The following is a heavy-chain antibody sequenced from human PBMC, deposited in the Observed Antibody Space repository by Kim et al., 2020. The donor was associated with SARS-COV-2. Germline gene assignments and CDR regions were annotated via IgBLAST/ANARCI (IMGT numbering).Heavy chain of an antibody. Sequence: SVKVSCKASGYTFTSYAMNWVRQAPGQGLEWMGWINTNTGNPTYAQGFTGRFVFSLDTSVSTAYLQISSLKAEDTAVFYCARDGRDTIFGVVINYYYGMDVWGQGTTVTVSS. CDR3: ARDGRDTIFGVVINYYYGMDV. D-gene: IGHD3-3*01. V-gene: IGHV7-4-1*02. J-gene: IGHJ6*02. CDR2: INTNTGNP. CDR1: GYTFTSYA.